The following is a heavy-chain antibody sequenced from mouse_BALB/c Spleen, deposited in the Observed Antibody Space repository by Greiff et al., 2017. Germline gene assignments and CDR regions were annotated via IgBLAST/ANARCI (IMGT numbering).Heavy chain of an antibody. J-gene: IGHJ1*01. D-gene: IGHD1-1*01. CDR3: ARHSYYYGSTWYFDV. V-gene: IGHV5-12-1*01. CDR2: ISSGGGST. Sequence: EVMLVESGGGLVKPGGSLKLSCAASGFAFSSYDMSWVRQTPEKRLEWVAYISSGGGSTYYPDTVKGRFTISRDNAKNTLYLQMSSLKSEDTAMYYCARHSYYYGSTWYFDVWGAGTTVTVSS. CDR1: GFAFSSYD.